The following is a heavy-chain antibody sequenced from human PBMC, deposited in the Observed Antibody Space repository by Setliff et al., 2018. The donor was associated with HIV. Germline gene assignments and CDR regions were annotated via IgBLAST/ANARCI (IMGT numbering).Heavy chain of an antibody. CDR3: ATLIHIPQPLDY. Sequence: ASVKVSCKASGYTFTSYYMHWVRQAPGQGLEWMGVINPGGGTIRYEQKFQGRVTMTRDTSTSTVYMELSSLRSEDTAMYYCATLIHIPQPLDYWGQGTLVTVSS. CDR1: GYTFTSYY. J-gene: IGHJ4*02. V-gene: IGHV1-46*01. CDR2: INPGGGTI.